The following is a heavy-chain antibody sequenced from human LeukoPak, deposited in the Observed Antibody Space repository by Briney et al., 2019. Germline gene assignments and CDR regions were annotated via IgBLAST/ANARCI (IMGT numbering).Heavy chain of an antibody. CDR2: IFYTGDT. D-gene: IGHD3-16*01. J-gene: IGHJ2*01. CDR1: AASITTYY. V-gene: IGHV4-59*08. Sequence: PSETLSLTCPASAASITTYYWSWIRQPPGKGLEWVGCIFYTGDTSYSPSLKSRVTISLDTSKNQFSLKLRSVTAADTAVYYCARLKMGAYFDLWGRGTLVTVSS. CDR3: ARLKMGAYFDL.